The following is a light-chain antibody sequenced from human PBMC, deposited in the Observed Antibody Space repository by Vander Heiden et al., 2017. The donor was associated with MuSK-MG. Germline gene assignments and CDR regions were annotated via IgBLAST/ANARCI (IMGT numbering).Light chain of an antibody. CDR3: QQTARARQT. CDR2: AAS. V-gene: IGKV1-39*01. Sequence: DIQMTQSPSSLSASVGDRVTITCRASQSISSYLNWYQQKPGKAPRLLIYAASTLQSGVPSRFSRSGSGTDFTLTISSLQPEDFATYHCQQTARARQTFGQGTKVEIK. J-gene: IGKJ1*01. CDR1: QSISSY.